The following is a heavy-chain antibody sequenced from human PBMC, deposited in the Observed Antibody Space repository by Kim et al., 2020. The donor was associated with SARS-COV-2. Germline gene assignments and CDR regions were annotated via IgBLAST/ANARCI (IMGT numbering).Heavy chain of an antibody. CDR1: GGSISSSSYY. D-gene: IGHD2-15*01. V-gene: IGHV4-39*01. J-gene: IGHJ5*02. CDR3: ATNTVVVGGASWFDP. CDR2: IYYSGST. Sequence: SETLSLTCTVSGGSISSSSYYWGWIRQPPGKGLEWIGSIYYSGSTYYNPSLKSRVTISVDTSKNQFSLKLSSVTAADTAVYYCATNTVVVGGASWFDPWGQGTLVTVSS.